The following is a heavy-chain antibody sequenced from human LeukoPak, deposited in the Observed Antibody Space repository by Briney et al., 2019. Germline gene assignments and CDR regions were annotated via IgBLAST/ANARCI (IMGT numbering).Heavy chain of an antibody. V-gene: IGHV3-7*01. Sequence: GGSLRLSCAASGFTFSGYWMSWVRQAPGKGLEWVANIKQDGSEKYYVDSVKGRFTISRDNAKNSLYVQMNSLRAEDTAVYYCVGHSDYWGQGTLVTVSS. CDR2: IKQDGSEK. CDR1: GFTFSGYW. CDR3: VGHSDY. J-gene: IGHJ4*02. D-gene: IGHD3-16*01.